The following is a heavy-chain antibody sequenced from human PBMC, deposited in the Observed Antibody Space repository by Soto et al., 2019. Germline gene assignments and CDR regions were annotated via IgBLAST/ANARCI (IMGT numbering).Heavy chain of an antibody. D-gene: IGHD2-2*01. V-gene: IGHV3-23*01. Sequence: GGSLILSCAASGFTFNNYAMGWVRQAPEKGLEWVSAITDSGSDTYYVDSVKGRFTISRDNSKNTLYLQMNSLRAEDTAVYYCAKLGSSSWSPHYYFDYWGQGTLVTVSS. J-gene: IGHJ4*02. CDR2: ITDSGSDT. CDR1: GFTFNNYA. CDR3: AKLGSSSWSPHYYFDY.